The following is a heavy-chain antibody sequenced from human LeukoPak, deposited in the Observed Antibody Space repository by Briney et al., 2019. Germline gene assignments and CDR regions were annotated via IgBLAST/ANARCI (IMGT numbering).Heavy chain of an antibody. Sequence: SETLSLTCTVSGGSISSYYWSWIRQPPGKGLEWIGYIYYSGSTNYNPSLKSRVTISVDTSKNQFSLKLSSVTAADTAVYYCARARIVGATHDAFDIWGQGTMVTVSS. V-gene: IGHV4-59*01. CDR3: ARARIVGATHDAFDI. CDR2: IYYSGST. J-gene: IGHJ3*02. CDR1: GGSISSYY. D-gene: IGHD1-26*01.